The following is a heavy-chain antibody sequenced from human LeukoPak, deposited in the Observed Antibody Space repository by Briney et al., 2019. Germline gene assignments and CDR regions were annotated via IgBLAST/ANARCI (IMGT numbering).Heavy chain of an antibody. V-gene: IGHV3-15*05. CDR2: IKSKTDGVTT. Sequence: PGVSLRLSCAASGFTFNNAWMSWLRQAPGKGLEWVGRIKSKTDGVTTHYAAPVKGSFTISRDDSKNTRYPQMNSLKTEDTAVYYCTTGTTNYYDSIHPGGDYWGQGTLVTVSS. J-gene: IGHJ4*02. CDR1: GFTFNNAW. CDR3: TTGTTNYYDSIHPGGDY. D-gene: IGHD3-22*01.